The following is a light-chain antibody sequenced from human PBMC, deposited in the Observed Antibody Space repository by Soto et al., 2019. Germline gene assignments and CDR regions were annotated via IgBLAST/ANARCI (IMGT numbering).Light chain of an antibody. CDR3: QQYGSSRVT. CDR1: QSVSSSY. CDR2: AAS. J-gene: IGKJ1*01. V-gene: IGKV3-20*01. Sequence: DIVLTQSPGTLSLSPGEGATLSCRASQSVSSSYLAWYQQRPGQAPRLLIYAASNRATGIPDRFSGSGSGTDFTLTISRLEPEDFAVYYCQQYGSSRVTFGQGTKVDIK.